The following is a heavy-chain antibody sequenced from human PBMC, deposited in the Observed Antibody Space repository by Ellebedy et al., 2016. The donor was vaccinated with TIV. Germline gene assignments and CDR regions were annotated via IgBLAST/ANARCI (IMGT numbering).Heavy chain of an antibody. J-gene: IGHJ3*02. V-gene: IGHV3-7*01. CDR2: MNQDGSAK. CDR3: ATDGSYGDYRSPAHAFVI. CDR1: GFSFRSYW. D-gene: IGHD4-17*01. Sequence: GESLKISCAASGFSFRSYWMTWVRQAPGKGLEWVANMNQDGSAKYYVDSLRGRFTISRDNAKNSLYLQMNSLRAEDTSVYYCATDGSYGDYRSPAHAFVIWGQGTMVTVSS.